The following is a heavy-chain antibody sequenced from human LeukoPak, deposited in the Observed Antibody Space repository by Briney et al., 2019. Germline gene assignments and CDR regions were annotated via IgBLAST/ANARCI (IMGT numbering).Heavy chain of an antibody. CDR3: AKDFYDFWSGFDY. Sequence: GGSLRLPCTASGFTFNSDAMNWVRQAPGKGLEWVATISGSGGSTYYTDSVKGRFTISRDNFKNMVFLQMNSLKAEDTATYYCAKDFYDFWSGFDYWGQGTLATVSS. J-gene: IGHJ4*02. D-gene: IGHD3-3*01. CDR1: GFTFNSDA. V-gene: IGHV3-23*01. CDR2: ISGSGGST.